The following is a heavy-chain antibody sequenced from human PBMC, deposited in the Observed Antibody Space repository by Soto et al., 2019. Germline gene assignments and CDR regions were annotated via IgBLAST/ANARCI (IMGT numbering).Heavy chain of an antibody. CDR2: INPNSGGT. J-gene: IGHJ4*02. V-gene: IGHV1-2*02. Sequence: XSVKVSCEASGYTFTGYYMHWGRQAPVQGLEWMGWINPNSGGTNYAQKFQGRVTMTRDTSISTAYMELSRLRSDDTAVYYCARGGLVSPADLVYWGQGTLVTVSS. D-gene: IGHD2-15*01. CDR3: ARGGLVSPADLVY. CDR1: GYTFTGYY.